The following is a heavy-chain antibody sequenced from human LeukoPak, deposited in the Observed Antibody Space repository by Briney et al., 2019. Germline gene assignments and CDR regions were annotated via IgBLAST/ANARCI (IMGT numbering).Heavy chain of an antibody. CDR2: MNPKSGNT. CDR3: TRRAGDLWELTD. D-gene: IGHD1-26*01. J-gene: IGHJ4*02. CDR1: GYTFTRYD. Sequence: ASVKVSCKASGYTFTRYDINWVRQATGQGLEWMGWMNPKSGNTGHAQKFQGRVTITRDTSISTVYMELSSLRSEDTAVYYCTRRAGDLWELTDWGQGTLVTVSS. V-gene: IGHV1-8*03.